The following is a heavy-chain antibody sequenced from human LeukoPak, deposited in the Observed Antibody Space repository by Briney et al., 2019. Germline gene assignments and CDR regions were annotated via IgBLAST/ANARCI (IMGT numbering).Heavy chain of an antibody. CDR2: IDPSDSYT. J-gene: IGHJ5*02. V-gene: IGHV5-10-1*01. CDR3: ARGGKSAYGWFDP. CDR1: GYSFTNYW. Sequence: GESLKISCKGSGYSFTNYWISWVRQMPGKGLEWMGTIDPSDSYTNYSPSFQGHVTISADKSISTAYLQWSSLKASDTAMYYCARGGKSAYGWFDPWGQGALVTVSP. D-gene: IGHD5-12*01.